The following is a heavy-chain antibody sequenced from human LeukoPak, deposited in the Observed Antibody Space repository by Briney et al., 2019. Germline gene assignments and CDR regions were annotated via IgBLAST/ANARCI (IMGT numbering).Heavy chain of an antibody. V-gene: IGHV3-30*01. CDR3: ARDERGYSYGYLLDY. CDR2: ISYDGSNK. CDR1: GFTFSSYA. Sequence: GRSLRLSCAASGFTFSSYAMHWVRQAPGKGLEWVAVISYDGSNKYYADSVKGRFTTSRDNSKNTLYLQMNSLRAEDTAVYYCARDERGYSYGYLLDYWGQGTLVTVSS. J-gene: IGHJ4*02. D-gene: IGHD5-18*01.